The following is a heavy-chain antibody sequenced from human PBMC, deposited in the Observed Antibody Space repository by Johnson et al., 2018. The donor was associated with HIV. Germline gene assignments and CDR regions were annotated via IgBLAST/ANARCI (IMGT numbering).Heavy chain of an antibody. CDR1: GFTFSDYY. J-gene: IGHJ3*02. Sequence: VQLVESGGGVVQPGRSLRLSCAASGFTFSDYYMSWIRQAPGKGLEWVSYISSSGSTIYYADSVKGRFTISRDNAKNSLYLQMNSLRAEDTAVYYCARDPRSSSWYYYSNDAFDIWGQGTMVTVSS. CDR2: ISSSGSTI. CDR3: ARDPRSSSWYYYSNDAFDI. V-gene: IGHV3-11*04. D-gene: IGHD6-13*01.